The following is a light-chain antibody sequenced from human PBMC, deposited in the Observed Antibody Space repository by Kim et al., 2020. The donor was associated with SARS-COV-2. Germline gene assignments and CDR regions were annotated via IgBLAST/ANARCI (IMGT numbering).Light chain of an antibody. CDR3: QQSYSIPYS. Sequence: DIQMTQSPYSLSASVGDRVTITCRTSQSTSSYLNWYQQKPGKAPKLLIYAASSLQSGVPSSFSGSGSGTDFTLTISSLQPEDFATYYCQQSYSIPYSFGQGTKLEI. CDR2: AAS. J-gene: IGKJ2*03. V-gene: IGKV1-39*01. CDR1: QSTSSY.